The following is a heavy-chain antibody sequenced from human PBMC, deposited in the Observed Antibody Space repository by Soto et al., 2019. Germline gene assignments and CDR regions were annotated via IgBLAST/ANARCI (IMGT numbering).Heavy chain of an antibody. CDR2: IYYSGST. CDR1: GGSISSSSYY. D-gene: IGHD6-19*01. J-gene: IGHJ6*02. Sequence: QLQLQESGPGLVKPSETLSLTCTVSGGSISSSSYYWGWIRQPPGKGLEWIGSIYYSGSTYYNPSPKSGGNLSVDTSTNQFSLEPGSVSAADTGVYYCASHPSDRSGWLYYYYGMDVWGQGTTVTVSS. CDR3: ASHPSDRSGWLYYYYGMDV. V-gene: IGHV4-39*01.